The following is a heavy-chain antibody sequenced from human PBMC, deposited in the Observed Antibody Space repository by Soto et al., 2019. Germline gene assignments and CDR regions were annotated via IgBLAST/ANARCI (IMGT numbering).Heavy chain of an antibody. D-gene: IGHD6-6*01. Sequence: QVQLVQSGAEVKKPGSSVKVSCKASGGTLSNYAINWVRQAPGQGLEWMGGIIPMFGTANYAQKFQGRVTITADGSTSTAYMELSRLRSEDTAVYYCARGGFSSSYRLDYWGQGTLVAVSS. CDR1: GGTLSNYA. V-gene: IGHV1-69*01. CDR2: IIPMFGTA. CDR3: ARGGFSSSYRLDY. J-gene: IGHJ4*02.